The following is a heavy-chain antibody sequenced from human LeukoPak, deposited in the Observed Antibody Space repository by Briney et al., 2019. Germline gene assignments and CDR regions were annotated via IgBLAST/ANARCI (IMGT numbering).Heavy chain of an antibody. CDR2: IRSDGSNK. Sequence: GGSLRLSCAASGFTFSGSGMHWVRQAPGKGLEWVAFIRSDGSNKYYSDSVKGRFTISRDNSKNTLYLQMNRLRAGDTAVYYCAKDSRNLPFDYWGQGTLVTVSS. CDR3: AKDSRNLPFDY. J-gene: IGHJ4*02. D-gene: IGHD1-14*01. V-gene: IGHV3-30*02. CDR1: GFTFSGSG.